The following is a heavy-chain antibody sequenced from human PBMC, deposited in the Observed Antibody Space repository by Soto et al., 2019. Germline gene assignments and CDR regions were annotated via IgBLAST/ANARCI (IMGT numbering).Heavy chain of an antibody. CDR1: GYTFRDYY. D-gene: IGHD6-25*01. CDR2: INPSSGGT. CDR3: ATLGAAGAVA. V-gene: IGHV1-46*01. J-gene: IGHJ5*02. Sequence: QVQLVQSGAEVKKSGPSVKISCKASGYTFRDYYMHWVRQAPGQGLEWMGIINPSSGGTEYAQNFQGRVSMTRDTSTSPFYMELSTLRFEDTAVYYCATLGAAGAVAWGQGTLVTVSS.